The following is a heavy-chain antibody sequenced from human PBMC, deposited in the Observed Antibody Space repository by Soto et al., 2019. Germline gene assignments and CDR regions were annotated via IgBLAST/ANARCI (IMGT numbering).Heavy chain of an antibody. CDR1: GGIFSTYA. V-gene: IGHV1-69*19. CDR2: IIPLFETP. J-gene: IGHJ4*02. CDR3: ARDRDDYGSENYYHRIDF. D-gene: IGHD3-10*01. Sequence: QVQLVQSGAEVKKPGSSVKVSCKASGGIFSTYAISWMRQTTGQGLEWMGGIIPLFETPKYAQRFQGRVTNTADETTSTGYMELSRLKYENTPVYYCARDRDDYGSENYYHRIDFWGQGTLVTVSS.